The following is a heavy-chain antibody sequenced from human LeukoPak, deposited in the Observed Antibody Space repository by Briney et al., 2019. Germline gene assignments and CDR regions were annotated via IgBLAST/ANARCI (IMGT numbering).Heavy chain of an antibody. D-gene: IGHD3-16*01. J-gene: IGHJ5*02. CDR1: EFTFSNYW. CDR2: INQDGSKK. V-gene: IGHV3-7*01. Sequence: GGSLRLSCAASEFTFSNYWMSWVRQAPGKGLEWVANINQDGSKKYYVDSVKGRFAISRDNTKNSLHLQMSSLRAEDTAVYYCVRGGGGRGQGYNWFDRWGQGTLATVSS. CDR3: VRGGGGRGQGYNWFDR.